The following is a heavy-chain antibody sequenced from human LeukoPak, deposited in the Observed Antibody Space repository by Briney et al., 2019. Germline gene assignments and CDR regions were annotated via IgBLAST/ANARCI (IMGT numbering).Heavy chain of an antibody. V-gene: IGHV3-33*01. J-gene: IGHJ5*02. CDR2: IWYDGSNK. Sequence: PGGSLRLSCAASGFFFSSYGMHWVRLAPGKGLEWVALIWYDGSNKYYADSVKGRFTISRDNSKNTLSLQMNSLRAEDTAVYYCARVGWRPAWGQGTLVTVSS. D-gene: IGHD6-19*01. CDR1: GFFFSSYG. CDR3: ARVGWRPA.